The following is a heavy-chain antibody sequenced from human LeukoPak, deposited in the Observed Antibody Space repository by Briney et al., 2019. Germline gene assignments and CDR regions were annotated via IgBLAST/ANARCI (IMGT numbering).Heavy chain of an antibody. V-gene: IGHV3-30*04. CDR3: ARHGLASGSYRGIDY. CDR1: GFTFSSYA. Sequence: PGGSLRLSCAASGFTFSSYAMHWVRQAPGKGLEWVAVISYDGSNKYYADSVKGRFTISRDNSKNTLYLQMNSLRAEDTAVYYCARHGLASGSYRGIDYWGQGTLVTVSS. J-gene: IGHJ4*02. D-gene: IGHD3-10*01. CDR2: ISYDGSNK.